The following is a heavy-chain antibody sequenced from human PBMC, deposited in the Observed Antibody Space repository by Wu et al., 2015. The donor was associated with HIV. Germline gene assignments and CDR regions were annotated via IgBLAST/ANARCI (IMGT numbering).Heavy chain of an antibody. CDR1: GYTFTSYD. J-gene: IGHJ4*02. CDR3: ARHIRYCSTTSCYNDY. D-gene: IGHD2-2*02. V-gene: IGHV1-8*01. Sequence: VQLVQSGAEVKKPGASVKVSCKASGYTFTSYDINWVRQATGQGLEWMGWMNPNSGNTGYAQKFQGRVTMTRNTSISTAYMELSSLRSEDTAVYYCARHIRYCSTTSCYNDYWGQGTLVTVSS. CDR2: MNPNSGNT.